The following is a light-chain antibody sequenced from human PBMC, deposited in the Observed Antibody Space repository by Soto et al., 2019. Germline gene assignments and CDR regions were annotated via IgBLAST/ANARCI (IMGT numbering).Light chain of an antibody. Sequence: DIQMTQSPSTLSESVGDRVTIPCRASHSISYWLAWYQQKPGKAPNLLIYKASSLESGVPSRFSGSGSGTEFTLTISSLQPDDFATYYCQQYNSYSRTFGQGTKVDIK. CDR3: QQYNSYSRT. CDR1: HSISYW. CDR2: KAS. V-gene: IGKV1-5*03. J-gene: IGKJ1*01.